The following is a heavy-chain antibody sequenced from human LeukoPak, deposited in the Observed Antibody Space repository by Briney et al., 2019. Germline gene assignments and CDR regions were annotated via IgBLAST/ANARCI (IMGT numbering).Heavy chain of an antibody. CDR3: ARGENNYGYYYFDY. CDR2: ISRSSNYI. V-gene: IGHV3-21*01. CDR1: GFTFSNYA. Sequence: GGSLRLSCAASGFTFSNYATSWVRQAPGKGLEWVSSISRSSNYIYYADSVKGRLTISRDNAKNSLYLQINSLRAEDTSVYYCARGENNYGYYYFDYWGQGTLVTVSS. D-gene: IGHD5-24*01. J-gene: IGHJ4*02.